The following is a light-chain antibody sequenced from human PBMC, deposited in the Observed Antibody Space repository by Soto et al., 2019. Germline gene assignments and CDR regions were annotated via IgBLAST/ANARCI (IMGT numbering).Light chain of an antibody. Sequence: DIVMTQSPDSLAVSLGGTATINCKSSQSILYSSNYKSYLAWYQQKPGQPPRLLIYWASTRNSGVPDRFSGSGSGTDFTLTISSLQHEDGAVYYCQQYWDTSVTFGQGTRLEIE. J-gene: IGKJ5*01. CDR3: QQYWDTSVT. CDR2: WAS. CDR1: QSILYSSNYKSY. V-gene: IGKV4-1*01.